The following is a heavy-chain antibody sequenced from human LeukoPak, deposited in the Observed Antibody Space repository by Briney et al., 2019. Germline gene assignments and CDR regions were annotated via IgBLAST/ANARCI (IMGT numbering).Heavy chain of an antibody. Sequence: ASVKVSCKASGYTFTTYYMHWVRQAPGQGLEWMGWINPNNGGTNYAQKFQGRVTMTTDTSITTAYMELTRLRSDDTAVYYCANWAATIRNFNYWGQGTLVTVSS. D-gene: IGHD5-12*01. CDR3: ANWAATIRNFNY. CDR2: INPNNGGT. V-gene: IGHV1-2*02. J-gene: IGHJ4*02. CDR1: GYTFTTYY.